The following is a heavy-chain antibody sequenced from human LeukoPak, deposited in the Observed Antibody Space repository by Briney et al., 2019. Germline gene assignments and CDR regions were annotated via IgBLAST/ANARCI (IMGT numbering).Heavy chain of an antibody. D-gene: IGHD5/OR15-5a*01. J-gene: IGHJ4*02. CDR3: ARDSVFAFDY. CDR1: GFRFSTYS. CDR2: ISHSGGAE. Sequence: GGSLRLSCAASGFRFSTYSMNWVRQAPGRGLERISYISHSGGAEHYTDSVKGRFTISRDNAKNALYLQMNRLRVEDTAVYFCARDSVFAFDYWSQGTLVTVSS. V-gene: IGHV3-48*01.